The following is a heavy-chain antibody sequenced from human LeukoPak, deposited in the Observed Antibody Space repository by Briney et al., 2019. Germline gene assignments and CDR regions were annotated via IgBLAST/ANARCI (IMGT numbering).Heavy chain of an antibody. CDR2: ISAYNGNT. D-gene: IGHD6-13*01. Sequence: GASVKVSCKASGYTFTSYGISWVRQAPGQGLEWMGWISAYNGNTNYAQKLQGRVTMTTDTSTSTAYMELRSLRSDDTAVYYCARVTSSSTIAAAGYYFDYWGQGTLVTVSS. J-gene: IGHJ4*02. V-gene: IGHV1-18*01. CDR1: GYTFTSYG. CDR3: ARVTSSSTIAAAGYYFDY.